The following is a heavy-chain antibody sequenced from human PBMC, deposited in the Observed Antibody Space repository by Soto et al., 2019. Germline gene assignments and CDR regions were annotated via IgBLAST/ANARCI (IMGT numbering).Heavy chain of an antibody. CDR1: GYSFISYW. J-gene: IGHJ4*02. CDR2: IYPGDSDT. D-gene: IGHD2-2*02. V-gene: IGHV5-51*01. Sequence: GESLKISCKGSGYSFISYWIGWVRQMPGKGLEWMGIIYPGDSDTRYSPSFQGQVTISADKSISTAYLQWSSPKASDTAMYYCARLGGWGHCSNTRCYTFDYWGQGTPVTVSS. CDR3: ARLGGWGHCSNTRCYTFDY.